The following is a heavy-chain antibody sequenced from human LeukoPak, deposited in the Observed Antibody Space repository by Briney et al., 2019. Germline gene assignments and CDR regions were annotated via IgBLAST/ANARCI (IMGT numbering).Heavy chain of an antibody. D-gene: IGHD3-10*01. CDR2: TYYRSKWYN. Sequence: SQTLSPTCAISGDSVSSNSAAWNWIRQSPSRGLEWLGRTYYRSKWYNDYAVSVKSRITINPDTSKNQFSLQLNSVTPEDTAVYYCARDGYYGSGSYSNWFDPWGQGTLVTVSS. CDR3: ARDGYYGSGSYSNWFDP. CDR1: GDSVSSNSAA. V-gene: IGHV6-1*01. J-gene: IGHJ5*02.